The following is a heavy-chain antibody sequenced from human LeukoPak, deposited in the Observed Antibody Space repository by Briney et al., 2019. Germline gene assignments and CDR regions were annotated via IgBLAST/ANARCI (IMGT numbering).Heavy chain of an antibody. CDR1: GYTFTSYG. V-gene: IGHV1-18*01. Sequence: GASVKVSCKASGYTFTSYGISWVRQAPGQGLEWMGWISAYNGNTNYAQKLQGRLTLTTDTSTSTAYMELRSLRSDDTAVYYCASCHCTNGVCYGECEYFQYWGQGTLVTVSS. D-gene: IGHD2-8*01. CDR3: ASCHCTNGVCYGECEYFQY. J-gene: IGHJ1*01. CDR2: ISAYNGNT.